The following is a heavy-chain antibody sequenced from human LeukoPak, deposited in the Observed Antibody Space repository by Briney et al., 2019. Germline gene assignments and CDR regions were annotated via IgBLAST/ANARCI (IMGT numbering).Heavy chain of an antibody. Sequence: SQTLSLTCTVSGGSISSGSYYWSWIRQPAGKGLEWIGRIYTSGSTNYNPSLKSRVTISVDTSKNQFSLKLSSVTAADTAVYYCARDGSIYYYGSGSYLNWFDPWGQGTLVTVSS. D-gene: IGHD3-10*01. J-gene: IGHJ5*02. CDR1: GGSISSGSYY. V-gene: IGHV4-61*02. CDR3: ARDGSIYYYGSGSYLNWFDP. CDR2: IYTSGST.